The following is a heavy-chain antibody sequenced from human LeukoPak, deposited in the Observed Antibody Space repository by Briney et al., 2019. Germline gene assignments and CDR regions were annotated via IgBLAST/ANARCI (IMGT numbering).Heavy chain of an antibody. CDR2: INHSGST. CDR1: GGSFSGYY. D-gene: IGHD2-21*02. CDR3: ARGLVTSQGFWFDP. Sequence: SETLSLTCAVYGGSFSGYYWSWIRQPPGKGLEWIGEINHSGSTNYNPSLKSRVTISVDTSKNQFSLKLSSVTDADTAVYYCARGLVTSQGFWFDPWGQGTLVTVSS. J-gene: IGHJ5*02. V-gene: IGHV4-34*01.